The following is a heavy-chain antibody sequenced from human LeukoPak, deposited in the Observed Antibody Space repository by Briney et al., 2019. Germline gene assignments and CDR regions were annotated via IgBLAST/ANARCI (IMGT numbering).Heavy chain of an antibody. Sequence: GASVKVSCKVSGYTLTELSMHWVRQAPGKGLEWMGGFDPEDGETIYAQKFQGRVTMTEDTSTDTAYMELSSLRSEDTAVYYCATSRRRGGRDGSYPPYFDYWGQGTLVTVSS. D-gene: IGHD1-26*01. J-gene: IGHJ4*02. V-gene: IGHV1-24*01. CDR1: GYTLTELS. CDR3: ATSRRRGGRDGSYPPYFDY. CDR2: FDPEDGET.